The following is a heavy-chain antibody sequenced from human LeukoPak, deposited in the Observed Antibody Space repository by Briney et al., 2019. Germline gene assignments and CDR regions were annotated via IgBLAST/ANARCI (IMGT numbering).Heavy chain of an antibody. CDR3: ARERTIFGVAGYYFDY. V-gene: IGHV4-4*07. D-gene: IGHD3-3*01. J-gene: IGHJ4*02. CDR1: GGSISSYY. Sequence: PSETLSLTCTVSGGSISSYYWSWIRQPAGKGLERIGRIYTSGSTNYNPSLKSRVTMSVDTSKNQFSLKLSSVTAADTAVYYCARERTIFGVAGYYFDYWGQGTLVTVSS. CDR2: IYTSGST.